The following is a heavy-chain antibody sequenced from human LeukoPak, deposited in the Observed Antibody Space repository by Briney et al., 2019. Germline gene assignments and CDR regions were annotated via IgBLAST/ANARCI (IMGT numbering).Heavy chain of an antibody. D-gene: IGHD3-10*01. CDR1: GFTFSSYG. J-gene: IGHJ6*02. Sequence: QPGRSLRLSCAASGFTFSSYGMHWVRQAPGKGLEWVAIIWYDGNRKYYGDSVKGRFTISRDDSKNTLYLQMNTLRAEDTAVYFCARNWWFGDLGSFYYGMDVWGLGTTVTVSS. CDR3: ARNWWFGDLGSFYYGMDV. CDR2: IWYDGNRK. V-gene: IGHV3-33*08.